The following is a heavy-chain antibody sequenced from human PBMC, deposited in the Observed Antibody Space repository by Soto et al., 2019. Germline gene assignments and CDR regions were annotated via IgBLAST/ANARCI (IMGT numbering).Heavy chain of an antibody. CDR1: GYTFTSYY. J-gene: IGHJ4*02. CDR3: AKEGTSGLYYFDY. V-gene: IGHV1-18*04. Sequence: GASVKVSCKASGYTFTSYYMHWVRQAPGQGLEWMGRINAYSGNTNYAQKLQGRVTMTTDTSTSTAYMELNSLRAGDSAIYYCAKEGTSGLYYFDYWGQGTLVTVSS. D-gene: IGHD6-19*01. CDR2: INAYSGNT.